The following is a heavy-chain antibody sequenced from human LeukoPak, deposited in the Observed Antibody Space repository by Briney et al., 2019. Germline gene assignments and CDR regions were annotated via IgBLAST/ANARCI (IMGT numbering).Heavy chain of an antibody. V-gene: IGHV3-53*04. Sequence: GGSLRLSCAASGFTVSSNYMSWVRQAPGKGLEWVSVIYSGGSTYYADSVKGRFTISRHNSKNTLYLQMNSLRAEDTAVYYCARVGADYYYYYGMDVWGQGTPVTVSS. J-gene: IGHJ6*02. CDR2: IYSGGST. CDR1: GFTVSSNY. CDR3: ARVGADYYYYYGMDV.